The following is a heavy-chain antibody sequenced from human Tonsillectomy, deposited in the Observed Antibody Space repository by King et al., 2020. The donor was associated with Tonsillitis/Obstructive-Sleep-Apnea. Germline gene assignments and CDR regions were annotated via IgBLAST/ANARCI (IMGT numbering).Heavy chain of an antibody. J-gene: IGHJ4*02. Sequence: QLQESGPGLVKPSETLSLTCTVTGGSISSYYWSWIRQPPGKGLEWIGYIYYSGSTNYNPSIKSRVTISVDTSKNQFSLKLSSVTAEDTAVYYCAMTIAVAGTRGFDYWGQGTLVTVSS. V-gene: IGHV4-59*01. CDR3: AMTIAVAGTRGFDY. CDR1: GGSISSYY. D-gene: IGHD6-19*01. CDR2: IYYSGST.